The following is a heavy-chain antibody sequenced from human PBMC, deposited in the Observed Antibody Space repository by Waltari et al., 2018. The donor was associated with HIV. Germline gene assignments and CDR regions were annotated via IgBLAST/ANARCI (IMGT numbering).Heavy chain of an antibody. Sequence: EVQLVESGGGLVQPGGSLRLSCAASGFTFISYGVGWVRQEPVKGLEGGANRRPDGKEKCYVDSVKGRFTISRDNVKNSLYLQMNTLRAEDTAVYYWARGGGAAAGTDDYWGQGTLVTVSS. CDR2: RRPDGKEK. CDR1: GFTFISYG. D-gene: IGHD6-13*01. V-gene: IGHV3-7*01. CDR3: ARGGGAAAGTDDY. J-gene: IGHJ4*02.